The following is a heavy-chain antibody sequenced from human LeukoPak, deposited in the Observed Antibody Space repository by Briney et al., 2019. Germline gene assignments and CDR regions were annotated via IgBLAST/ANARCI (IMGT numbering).Heavy chain of an antibody. CDR3: ARAWITMIPRAFDI. CDR2: INHSGST. V-gene: IGHV4-34*01. Sequence: ASETLSLTCAVYGGSFSGYYWSWIRQPPGKGLEWIGEINHSGSTNYNPSLKSRVTISVDTSKNQFSLKLSSVTAADTAVYYCARAWITMIPRAFDIWGQGTMVTVSS. CDR1: GGSFSGYY. J-gene: IGHJ3*02. D-gene: IGHD3-22*01.